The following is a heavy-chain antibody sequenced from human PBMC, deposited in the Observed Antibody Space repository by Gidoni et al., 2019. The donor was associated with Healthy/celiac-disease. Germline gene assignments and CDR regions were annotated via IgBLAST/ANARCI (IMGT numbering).Heavy chain of an antibody. CDR2: ISYDGSNK. J-gene: IGHJ2*01. CDR1: GFTFSSYA. D-gene: IGHD6-19*01. V-gene: IGHV3-30-3*01. Sequence: QVQLVESGGGVVQPGRSLRLSCAASGFTFSSYAMHWVRQAPGKGLEWVAVISYDGSNKYYADSVKGRFTISRDNSKNTLYLQMHSLRAEDTAVYYCTRGIAVAGTEAYWYFDLWGRGTLVTVSS. CDR3: TRGIAVAGTEAYWYFDL.